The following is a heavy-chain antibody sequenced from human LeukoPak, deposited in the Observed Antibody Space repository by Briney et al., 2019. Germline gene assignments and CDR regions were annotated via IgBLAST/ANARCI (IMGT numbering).Heavy chain of an antibody. CDR1: ELSFSNYA. V-gene: IGHV3-23*01. J-gene: IGHJ5*02. Sequence: PGGSLRLSCAASELSFSNYAMNWVRQAPGKGLEWVSGISGGGGSTYYADAVKGRFTISSDNSKNTLYLQLDSLRAEDTALYCCAKGSGINHYHWIDPWGQGTRVTVSS. CDR2: ISGGGGST. CDR3: AKGSGINHYHWIDP. D-gene: IGHD1-14*01.